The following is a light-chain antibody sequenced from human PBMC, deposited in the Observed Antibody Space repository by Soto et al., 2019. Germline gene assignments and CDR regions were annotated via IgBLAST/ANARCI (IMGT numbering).Light chain of an antibody. CDR1: SATIGSNT. V-gene: IGLV1-44*01. CDR3: AACDDRMNGVV. J-gene: IGLJ6*01. Sequence: QALVTEHPSGSGSRGEAVTICCAVSSATIGSNTVDWYQQLPGTAPKLPIYPNTQRPSGVPGRFAGAKSGTSASLAISGLQSESESDYYCAACDDRMNGVVFGGGTMVTVL. CDR2: PNT.